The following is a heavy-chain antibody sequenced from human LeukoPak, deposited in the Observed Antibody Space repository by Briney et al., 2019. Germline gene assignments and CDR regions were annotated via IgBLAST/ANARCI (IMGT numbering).Heavy chain of an antibody. Sequence: ASVKASCKASGYTFTSYDINWVRQATGQGLEWMGWMNPNSGSTGYAQKFQGRVTMTRNTSISTAYMELSSLRSEDTAVYYCARGLMTRYFDWSLDVWGKGTTVTISS. CDR1: GYTFTSYD. V-gene: IGHV1-8*01. D-gene: IGHD3-9*01. CDR3: ARGLMTRYFDWSLDV. CDR2: MNPNSGST. J-gene: IGHJ6*04.